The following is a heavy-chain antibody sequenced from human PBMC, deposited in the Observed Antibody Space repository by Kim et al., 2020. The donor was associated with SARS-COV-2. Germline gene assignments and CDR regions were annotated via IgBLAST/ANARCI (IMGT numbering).Heavy chain of an antibody. CDR3: ARVQAAAGTPYYYYGMDV. V-gene: IGHV4-59*01. J-gene: IGHJ6*02. D-gene: IGHD6-13*01. Sequence: KSRVTISVDTSKNQFSLKLSSVTAADTAVYYCARVQAAAGTPYYYYGMDVWGQGTTVTVSS.